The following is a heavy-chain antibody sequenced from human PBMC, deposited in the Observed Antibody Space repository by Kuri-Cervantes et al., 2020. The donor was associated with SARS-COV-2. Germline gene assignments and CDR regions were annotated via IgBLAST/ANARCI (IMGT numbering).Heavy chain of an antibody. Sequence: SQTLSLTCAVYGGSFKKFYWSWVRQPPGKGLEWIGDINHSGGINYNTSLKSRVSISADSSKNQFSLKLRSVTAADTAVYFCARGLVEVLPSPILGLGPYYYSYHIDVWGQGTAVTVSS. D-gene: IGHD3-16*01. CDR2: INHSGGI. CDR1: GGSFKKFY. J-gene: IGHJ6*02. CDR3: ARGLVEVLPSPILGLGPYYYSYHIDV. V-gene: IGHV4-34*01.